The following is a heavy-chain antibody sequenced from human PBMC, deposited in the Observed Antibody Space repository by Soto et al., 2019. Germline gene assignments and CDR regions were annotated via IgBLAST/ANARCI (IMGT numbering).Heavy chain of an antibody. CDR3: ARASTVTTIFDY. CDR1: GLTVNSNY. J-gene: IGHJ4*02. V-gene: IGHV3-66*01. Sequence: EVQLVESGGGLVQPGESLRLSCAASGLTVNSNYMSWVCQAPGKGLEWVSILHSGGTTFYADSVKGRFTISRDSSKNTLYLQMNSLRDEDTAVYYCARASTVTTIFDYWGQGTLVTVSS. CDR2: LHSGGTT. D-gene: IGHD4-17*01.